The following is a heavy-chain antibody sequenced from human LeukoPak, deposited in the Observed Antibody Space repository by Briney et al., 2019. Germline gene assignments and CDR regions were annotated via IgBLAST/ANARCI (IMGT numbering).Heavy chain of an antibody. CDR2: ISSSSSTI. CDR1: GFTFSSYS. J-gene: IGHJ3*02. V-gene: IGHV3-48*01. D-gene: IGHD2-15*01. CDR3: ARDQKLLYSAFDI. Sequence: GGSLRLSCAASGFTFSSYSMNWVRQAPGKGLEWVSYISSSSSTIYYADSVKGRFTISRDNAKNSLDLQMNSLRAEDTAVYYCARDQKLLYSAFDIWGQGTMVTVSS.